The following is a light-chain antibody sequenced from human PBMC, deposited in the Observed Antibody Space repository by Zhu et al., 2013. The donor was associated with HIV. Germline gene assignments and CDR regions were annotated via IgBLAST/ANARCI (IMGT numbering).Light chain of an antibody. Sequence: TQSPATLSVSPGDRVTLSCRASQSINDWLAWYQLKPGKGPKLLIYKASFLGSAVPSRFRGSGSGTDFTLTISSLQPDDFATYYCQQYNSFSPWTFGQGTTVAIK. CDR1: QSINDW. CDR2: KAS. V-gene: IGKV1-5*03. CDR3: QQYNSFSPWT. J-gene: IGKJ1*01.